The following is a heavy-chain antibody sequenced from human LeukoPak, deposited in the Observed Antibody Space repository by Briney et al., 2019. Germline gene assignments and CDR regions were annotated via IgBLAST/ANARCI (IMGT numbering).Heavy chain of an antibody. D-gene: IGHD7-27*01. CDR2: IIPIFGIA. CDR3: ARGTPPSRTGDGSWFDP. Sequence: ASVKVSCKASRGTFSSYAISWVRQAPGQGLEWMGRIIPIFGIANYAQKFQGRVTITADKSTSTAYMELSSLRSEDTAVYYCARGTPPSRTGDGSWFDPWGQGTLVTVSS. J-gene: IGHJ5*02. V-gene: IGHV1-69*04. CDR1: RGTFSSYA.